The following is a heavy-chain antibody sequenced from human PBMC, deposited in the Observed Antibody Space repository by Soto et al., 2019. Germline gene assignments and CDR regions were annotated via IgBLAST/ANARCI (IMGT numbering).Heavy chain of an antibody. CDR2: IYTSGRT. Sequence: QVQLQESGPGLLKPSETLSLTCTVSGGSISSYYWSWIRQPAGKGLEWIGRIYTSGRTNYNPSLKSRVTMSVDTSKNQFSLKLSSVTAADTAVYYCARACSSNSCYDVFDYWGQGTLVTVSS. CDR1: GGSISSYY. J-gene: IGHJ4*02. CDR3: ARACSSNSCYDVFDY. D-gene: IGHD2-2*01. V-gene: IGHV4-4*07.